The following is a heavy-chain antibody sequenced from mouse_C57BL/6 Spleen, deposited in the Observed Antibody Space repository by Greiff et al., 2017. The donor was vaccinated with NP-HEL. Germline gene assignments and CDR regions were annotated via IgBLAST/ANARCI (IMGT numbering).Heavy chain of an antibody. J-gene: IGHJ4*01. CDR1: GYSFTGYY. D-gene: IGHD1-1*01. CDR3: ARSTVVAEDAMDY. Sequence: EVQLQQSGPELVKPGASVKISCKASGYSFTGYYMNWVKQSPEKSLEWIGEINPSTGGTTYNQKFKAKATLTVDKSSSTAYMQLKSLTSEDSAVYYCARSTVVAEDAMDYWGQGTSVTVSS. CDR2: INPSTGGT. V-gene: IGHV1-42*01.